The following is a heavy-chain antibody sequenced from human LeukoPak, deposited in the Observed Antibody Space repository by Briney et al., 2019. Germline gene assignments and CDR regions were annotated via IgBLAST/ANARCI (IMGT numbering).Heavy chain of an antibody. V-gene: IGHV1-69*04. CDR3: ARDREYCSSTGCSHGMDV. Sequence: SVKVSCTASVGTFTSYTISWVRQAPGQGLEWVGRIIPILGIANNAQKFQGRVTITADKSTSTAYMELSSLRSEDTAVYYCARDREYCSSTGCSHGMDVWGQGTTVTVSS. J-gene: IGHJ6*02. D-gene: IGHD2-2*01. CDR1: VGTFTSYT. CDR2: IIPILGIA.